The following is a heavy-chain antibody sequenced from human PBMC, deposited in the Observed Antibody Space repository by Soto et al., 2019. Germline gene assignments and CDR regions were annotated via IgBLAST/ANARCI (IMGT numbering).Heavy chain of an antibody. J-gene: IGHJ4*02. CDR2: ISHDGSNT. V-gene: IGHV3-30*18. Sequence: QVQVVESGGGVVQPGRSLRLSCAASGFTFRTYAMHWVRQAPGKVLEWVEVISHDGSNTDYGDSVKGRFTISRDNSKITLSLQMNSLRPEDTGVYYGAKDAGSTEYFFASWGQGTLVSVSS. CDR1: GFTFRTYA. CDR3: AKDAGSTEYFFAS.